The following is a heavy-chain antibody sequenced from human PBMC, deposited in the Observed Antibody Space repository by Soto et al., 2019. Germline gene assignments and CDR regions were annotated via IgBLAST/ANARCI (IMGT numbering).Heavy chain of an antibody. D-gene: IGHD3-22*01. CDR1: GFTFSSYG. Sequence: GGSLRLSCAASGFTFSSYGMHWVRQAPGKGLEWVAVISYDGSNKYYADSVKGRFTISRDNSKNTLYLQMNSLRAEDTAVYYCAKESYSYYYDSSGYSNYYFDYWGQGTLVTVSS. V-gene: IGHV3-30*18. CDR3: AKESYSYYYDSSGYSNYYFDY. J-gene: IGHJ4*02. CDR2: ISYDGSNK.